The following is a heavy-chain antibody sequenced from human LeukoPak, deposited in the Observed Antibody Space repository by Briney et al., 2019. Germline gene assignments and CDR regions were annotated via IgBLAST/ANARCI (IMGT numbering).Heavy chain of an antibody. CDR1: GYTFTGYY. D-gene: IGHD6-13*01. CDR2: INPHNGDT. J-gene: IGHJ4*02. Sequence: ATVKVSCKASGYTFTGYYIHWVRQAPGQELEYMGWINPHNGDTNYQPTFQGRVTMTRDTSISTAYMELSRLASDDTAVYFCARGYISADDNSWGQGTLVTGSS. V-gene: IGHV1-2*02. CDR3: ARGYISADDNS.